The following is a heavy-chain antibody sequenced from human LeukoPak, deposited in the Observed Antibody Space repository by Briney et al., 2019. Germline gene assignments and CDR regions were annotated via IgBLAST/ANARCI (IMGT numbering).Heavy chain of an antibody. CDR3: ARALVAVYNWFDP. J-gene: IGHJ5*02. CDR2: IYTSGST. V-gene: IGHV4-4*07. D-gene: IGHD2-15*01. Sequence: SDTLSLTCTVSGGSISSYYWSWIRHPAGQGLEWIGRIYTSGSTNYNPSLKSRVTMSLDTSKNQFSLKLTSVTAADTAVSYCARALVAVYNWFDPWGQGTLVTVSS. CDR1: GGSISSYY.